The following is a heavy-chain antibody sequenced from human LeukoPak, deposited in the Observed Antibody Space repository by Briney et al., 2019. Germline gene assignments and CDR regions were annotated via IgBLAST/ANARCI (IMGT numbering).Heavy chain of an antibody. CDR3: VKDRWVDH. Sequence: PGGSLRLSCSASGFIFSPYAMHWVRQAPGKGLEYVSSISSERKTTYYADSVKGRFTISRDNSKNTLYLQMSSLRPEDTAVYYCVKDRWVDHWGQGTLVTVSS. V-gene: IGHV3-64D*06. CDR1: GFIFSPYA. J-gene: IGHJ4*02. CDR2: ISSERKTT. D-gene: IGHD6-13*01.